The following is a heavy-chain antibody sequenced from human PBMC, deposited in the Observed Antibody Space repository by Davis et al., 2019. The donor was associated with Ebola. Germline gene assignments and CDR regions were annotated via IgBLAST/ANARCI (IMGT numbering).Heavy chain of an antibody. CDR3: ARGVGGYCSSTSCRAEYYYGMDV. CDR1: GGSFSGYY. CDR2: INHSGST. J-gene: IGHJ6*02. Sequence: SETLSLTCAVYGGSFSGYYWSWIRQAPGKGLEWIGEINHSGSTNYNPSLKSRVTISVDTSKNQFSLKLSSVTAADTAVYYCARGVGGYCSSTSCRAEYYYGMDVWGQGTTVTVSS. D-gene: IGHD2-2*01. V-gene: IGHV4-34*01.